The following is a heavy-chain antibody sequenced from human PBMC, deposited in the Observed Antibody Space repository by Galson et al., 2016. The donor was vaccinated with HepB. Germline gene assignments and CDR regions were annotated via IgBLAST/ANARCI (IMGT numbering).Heavy chain of an antibody. V-gene: IGHV3-33*01. Sequence: SLRLSCAASGFTFSTYGMNWVRQAPGKGLEWVAVIWYDGSNQHYADSVKGRFTISRDNSKNTLYLQMNSLRAEDTAVYYCARHYNDSSSLHFGYYFDYWGQGTLVTVSS. D-gene: IGHD3-22*01. J-gene: IGHJ4*02. CDR3: ARHYNDSSSLHFGYYFDY. CDR2: IWYDGSNQ. CDR1: GFTFSTYG.